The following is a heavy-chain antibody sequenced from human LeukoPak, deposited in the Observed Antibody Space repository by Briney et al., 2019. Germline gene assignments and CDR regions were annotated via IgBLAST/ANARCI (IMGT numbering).Heavy chain of an antibody. V-gene: IGHV1-18*01. CDR1: DYTLTSFG. CDR3: ARGWIEMPTVYFDY. J-gene: IGHJ4*02. D-gene: IGHD5-24*01. Sequence: ASAEVFWKASDYTLTSFGISWGRQAPGQGLELMGWISTPTGDTEYTQKLQGRVTMTADTSTRTAYMEMRSLRSDDTAVYYCARGWIEMPTVYFDYWGQGTLVSVPS. CDR2: ISTPTGDT.